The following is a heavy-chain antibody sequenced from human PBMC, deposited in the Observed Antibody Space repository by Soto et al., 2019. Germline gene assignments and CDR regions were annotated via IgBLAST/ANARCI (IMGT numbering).Heavy chain of an antibody. Sequence: GGSLRLSCAASGFTFSTYAMTWVRQAPGKGLEWVSVISGSGGTTYYADSVKGRFTISRDNSKNTLYLHMNSLRAEDTAVYYCAKPLRPGFGVVIGVVMDVWGQGTTVTVSS. J-gene: IGHJ6*02. D-gene: IGHD3-3*01. CDR1: GFTFSTYA. CDR3: AKPLRPGFGVVIGVVMDV. CDR2: ISGSGGTT. V-gene: IGHV3-23*01.